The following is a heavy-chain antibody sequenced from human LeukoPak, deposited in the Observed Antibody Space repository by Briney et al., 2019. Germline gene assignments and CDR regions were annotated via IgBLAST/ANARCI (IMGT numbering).Heavy chain of an antibody. V-gene: IGHV1-2*02. J-gene: IGHJ4*02. CDR3: ARGTMHLDY. CDR2: INPYSGDT. Sequence: ASVKVSCKVSGYTFTGYYLHWVRQAPGQGLEWMGWINPYSGDTIYAQKFQGRVTMTRDTSISTLYLELSRLTSDDTAVYFCARGTMHLDYWGQGTLVTVSS. CDR1: GYTFTGYY. D-gene: IGHD5-24*01.